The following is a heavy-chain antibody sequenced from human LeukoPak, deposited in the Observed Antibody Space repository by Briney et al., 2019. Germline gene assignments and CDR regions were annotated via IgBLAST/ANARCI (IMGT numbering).Heavy chain of an antibody. J-gene: IGHJ4*02. CDR2: ISYDGSNK. V-gene: IGHV3-30-3*01. Sequence: GGSLRLSCAASGFTFSSYAMHWVRQAPGKGLEWVAVISYDGSNKYYADSVKGRFTISRDNSKNTLYLQMNSLRAEDTAVYYCARDDDYVWGSYRPLDYWGQGTLVTVSS. D-gene: IGHD3-16*02. CDR1: GFTFSSYA. CDR3: ARDDDYVWGSYRPLDY.